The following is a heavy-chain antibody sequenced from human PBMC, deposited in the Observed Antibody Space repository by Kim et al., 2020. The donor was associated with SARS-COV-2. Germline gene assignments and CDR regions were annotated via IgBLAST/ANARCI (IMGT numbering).Heavy chain of an antibody. V-gene: IGHV3-74*01. J-gene: IGHJ6*02. D-gene: IGHD6-13*01. CDR2: INSDGSST. CDR1: GFTFSSYW. Sequence: GGSLRLSCAASGFTFSSYWMHWVRQAPGKGLVWVSRINSDGSSTSYADSVKGRFTISRDNAKNTLYLQMNSLRAEDTAVYYCARVPIGAAYYSYYYYYGMDVWGQGTTVTVSS. CDR3: ARVPIGAAYYSYYYYYGMDV.